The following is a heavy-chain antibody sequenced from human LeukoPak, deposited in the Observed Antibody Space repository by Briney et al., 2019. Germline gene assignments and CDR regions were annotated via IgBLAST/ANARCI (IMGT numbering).Heavy chain of an antibody. CDR3: TTHRGEWVLDS. V-gene: IGHV3-15*01. D-gene: IGHD3-16*01. CDR2: IISISGGGTS. J-gene: IGHJ5*01. Sequence: GGSLRLSCAASGFTFSNVWMSWVRQVPGKGLEWVGRIISISGGGTSDYPAPVKGRFRISRDDSKNTVYLQMNSLKTEDTAVYYCTTHRGEWVLDSWGQGTLVTVSS. CDR1: GFTFSNVW.